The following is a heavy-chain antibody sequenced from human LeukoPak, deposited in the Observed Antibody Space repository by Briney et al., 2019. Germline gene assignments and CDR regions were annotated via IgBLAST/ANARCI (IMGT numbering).Heavy chain of an antibody. CDR1: GGSFSGYY. CDR3: ARGQSTIFGVVSTFDY. J-gene: IGHJ4*02. V-gene: IGHV4-34*01. D-gene: IGHD3-3*01. CDR2: INHSGST. Sequence: SETLSLTXAVYGGSFSGYYWSWIRQPPGKGLEWIGEINHSGSTNYNPSLKSRVTISVDTSKNQFSLKLSSVTAADTAVYYCARGQSTIFGVVSTFDYWGQGTLVTVSS.